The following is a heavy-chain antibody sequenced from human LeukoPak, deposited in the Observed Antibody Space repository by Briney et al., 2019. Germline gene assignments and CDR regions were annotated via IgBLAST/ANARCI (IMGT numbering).Heavy chain of an antibody. Sequence: GESLKISCKGCGYSFTSYWIGWVRQMPGKGLEWMGLIYPGDSDTRYSPSFQGQVTISADKSISTAYLQWSSLKASDTAMYYCARRTYDILTGGAFDIWGQGTMVTVSS. V-gene: IGHV5-51*01. D-gene: IGHD3-9*01. CDR1: GYSFTSYW. J-gene: IGHJ3*02. CDR3: ARRTYDILTGGAFDI. CDR2: IYPGDSDT.